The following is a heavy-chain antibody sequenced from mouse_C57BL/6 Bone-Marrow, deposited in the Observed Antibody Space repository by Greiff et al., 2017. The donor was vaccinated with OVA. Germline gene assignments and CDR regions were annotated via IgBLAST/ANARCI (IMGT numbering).Heavy chain of an antibody. CDR3: ARDGSSFAWFAY. CDR1: GYTFTDYY. Sequence: EVQLQQSGPELVKPGASVKISCKASGYTFTDYYMNWVKQSHGKRLEWIGDINPNNGGTSYNQKFKGKATLTVDKSSSTAYMELRSLTSEDSAVYYCARDGSSFAWFAYWGQGTLVTVSA. D-gene: IGHD1-1*01. CDR2: INPNNGGT. V-gene: IGHV1-26*01. J-gene: IGHJ3*01.